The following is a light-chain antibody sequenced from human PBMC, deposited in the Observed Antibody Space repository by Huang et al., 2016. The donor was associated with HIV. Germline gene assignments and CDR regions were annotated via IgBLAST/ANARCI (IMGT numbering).Light chain of an antibody. CDR3: QQRTQWLS. CDR1: QAVAGH. J-gene: IGKJ4*01. Sequence: IVLTQSPATLSTYLGENLTLSGRASQAVAGHIAWYQQRPGQAPRLLIYDASYRAAGISDRFTGSGSGTEFTLTITSLEPDDVAIYYCQQRTQWLSFGGGTKVQIK. CDR2: DAS. V-gene: IGKV3-11*01.